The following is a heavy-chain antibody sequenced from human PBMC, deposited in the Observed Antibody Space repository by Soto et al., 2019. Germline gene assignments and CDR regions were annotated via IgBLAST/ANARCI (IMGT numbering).Heavy chain of an antibody. J-gene: IGHJ6*02. V-gene: IGHV4-34*01. Sequence: QVQLQQWGAGLLKPSETLSLTCAVYGGSFSGYYWSWIRQPPGKGLEWIGEINHSGSTNYNPSLKSRVSLPVDTSKNQFSRKRSSVTAADPAVYYCARGHWSSGYPRVGRVGMDVWGQGTTVTVSS. CDR1: GGSFSGYY. CDR3: ARGHWSSGYPRVGRVGMDV. CDR2: INHSGST. D-gene: IGHD3-22*01.